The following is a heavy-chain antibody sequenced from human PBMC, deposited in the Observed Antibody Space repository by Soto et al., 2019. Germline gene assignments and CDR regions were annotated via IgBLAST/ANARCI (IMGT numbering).Heavy chain of an antibody. CDR1: VFTFSSYA. V-gene: IGHV3-23*01. D-gene: IGHD6-19*01. CDR3: AKNPLAVAGQSGLDY. CDR2: ISGSGGST. Sequence: GGSLRLSCAASVFTFSSYAMSWVRQAPGKGLEWVSAISGSGGSTYYADSVKGRFTISRDNSKNTLYLQMNSLRAEDTAVYYCAKNPLAVAGQSGLDYWGQGTLVTVSS. J-gene: IGHJ4*02.